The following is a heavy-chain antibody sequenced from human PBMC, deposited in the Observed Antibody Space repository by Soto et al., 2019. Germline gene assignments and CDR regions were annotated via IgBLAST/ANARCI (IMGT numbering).Heavy chain of an antibody. V-gene: IGHV3-48*02. CDR3: AIDGATTGHWDF. Sequence: EVQLVESGGGLVQPGGSLRLSCAASGFTFSTFSMNWVRQAPGKGLEWVSYISTSSATIYYADSVKGRFPTSRDKAKNSLYLQMTSLRDEDTAVYYCAIDGATTGHWDFWGLGTLVTVSS. J-gene: IGHJ4*02. D-gene: IGHD1-26*01. CDR2: ISTSSATI. CDR1: GFTFSTFS.